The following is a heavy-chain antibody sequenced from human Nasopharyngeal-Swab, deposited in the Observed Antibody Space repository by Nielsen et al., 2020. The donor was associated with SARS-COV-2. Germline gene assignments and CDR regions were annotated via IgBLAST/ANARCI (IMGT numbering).Heavy chain of an antibody. V-gene: IGHV3-48*02. D-gene: IGHD1-26*01. CDR1: GFTFSRFS. CDR3: ARDPNDSGSYEGYFDY. CDR2: ISSSSDLI. J-gene: IGHJ4*02. Sequence: ETLSLTCAASGFTFSRFSLTWVRQAPGKGLEWVSYISSSSDLIYYADSVKGRFTISRDNAKNSLYLQMNSLRDEDTAVYYCARDPNDSGSYEGYFDYWGQGSLVTVSS.